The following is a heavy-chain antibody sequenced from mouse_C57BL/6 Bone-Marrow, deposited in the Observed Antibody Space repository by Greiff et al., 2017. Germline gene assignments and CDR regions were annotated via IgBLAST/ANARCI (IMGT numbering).Heavy chain of an antibody. Sequence: QVQLQQSGAELVRPGSSVKLSCKASGYTFTSYWMHWVKQRPIQGLEWIGNIDPSDRETHYNQKFKDKATLTVDKSSSTAYMQLSSLTSEDSAVYYCARGDSTVVAKGFAYWGQGTLVTVSA. CDR2: IDPSDRET. CDR3: ARGDSTVVAKGFAY. J-gene: IGHJ3*01. D-gene: IGHD1-1*01. V-gene: IGHV1-52*01. CDR1: GYTFTSYW.